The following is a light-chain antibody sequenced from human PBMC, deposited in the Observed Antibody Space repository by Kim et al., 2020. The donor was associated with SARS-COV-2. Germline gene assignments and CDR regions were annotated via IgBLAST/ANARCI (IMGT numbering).Light chain of an antibody. CDR3: LQDYTYPRT. J-gene: IGKJ1*01. V-gene: IGKV1-6*01. CDR2: GAS. Sequence: SEGHRAQNSCRASQGIRTDLAWYQQKPGTAPKLLIYGASTLQGGVPSRFSGSGSGTDFTLTISSLQPEDFGTYYCLQDYTYPRTFGQGTKVDIK. CDR1: QGIRTD.